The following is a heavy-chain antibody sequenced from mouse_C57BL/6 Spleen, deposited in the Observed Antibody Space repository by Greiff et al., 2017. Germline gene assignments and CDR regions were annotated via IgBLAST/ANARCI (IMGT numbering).Heavy chain of an antibody. CDR3: GGGYYWYFDV. CDR2: ISYDGSN. J-gene: IGHJ1*03. D-gene: IGHD2-2*01. CDR1: GYSITSGYY. Sequence: EVKLQESGPGLVKPSQSLSLTCSVTGYSITSGYYWNWIRQFPGNKLEWMGYISYDGSNNYNPTLKNRISITRDTSTNQCFLKLNSVTTEDTATYYCGGGYYWYFDVWGTGTTVTVSS. V-gene: IGHV3-6*01.